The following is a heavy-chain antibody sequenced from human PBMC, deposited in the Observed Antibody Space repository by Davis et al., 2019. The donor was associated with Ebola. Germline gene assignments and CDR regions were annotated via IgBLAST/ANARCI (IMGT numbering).Heavy chain of an antibody. CDR1: GGSISSYY. D-gene: IGHD5-12*01. CDR3: ARSTIVATPVEYYYYGMDV. J-gene: IGHJ6*02. V-gene: IGHV4-59*01. CDR2: IYYSGST. Sequence: PSETLSLTCTVSGGSISSYYWSWIRQPPGKGLEWIGYIYYSGSTNYNPSLKSRVTISVDTSKNQFSLKLSSVTAADTAVYYCARSTIVATPVEYYYYGMDVWGQGTTVTVSS.